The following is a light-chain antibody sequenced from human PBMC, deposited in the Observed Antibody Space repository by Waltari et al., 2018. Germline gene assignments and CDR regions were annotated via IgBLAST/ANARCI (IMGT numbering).Light chain of an antibody. CDR3: QQFNSFSRT. Sequence: DIQMTQSPSTLSPSVGDRVTITCRASQTISDWLAWYQQKPGKAPKLLIYQASSLESGVPSRFSGSGSGTEFTLTINSLQPDDSATYYCQQFNSFSRTFGQGTKLEI. CDR2: QAS. CDR1: QTISDW. J-gene: IGKJ2*01. V-gene: IGKV1-5*03.